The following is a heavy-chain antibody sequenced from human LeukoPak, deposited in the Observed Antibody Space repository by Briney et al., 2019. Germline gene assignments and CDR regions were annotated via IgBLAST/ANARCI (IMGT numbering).Heavy chain of an antibody. CDR1: GGTFSTYA. CDR3: ATSPTSDSPGY. V-gene: IGHV1-69*01. D-gene: IGHD2-21*02. Sequence: SVKVSCKAYGGTFSTYAISWVRQAPGQGLEWMGGIIPILGTANYAQKFQGRVTITADESTSTAYMELSSLRSEDTAVYYCATSPTSDSPGYWGQGTLVSVSS. J-gene: IGHJ4*02. CDR2: IIPILGTA.